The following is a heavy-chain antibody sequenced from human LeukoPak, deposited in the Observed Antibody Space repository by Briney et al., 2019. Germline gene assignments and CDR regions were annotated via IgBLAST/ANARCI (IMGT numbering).Heavy chain of an antibody. J-gene: IGHJ3*02. CDR3: AKQFSGYPVPAFEI. CDR2: ISTSGDNT. Sequence: GGSLRLSFSTSGFTLRGYGMSWVRQALGKGPEWGSTISTSGDNTYYSDPVKGRFSVSRDNSKNTLFLQMSSLRVEDTAVYYCAKQFSGYPVPAFEIWGQGTMVTVSS. CDR1: GFTLRGYG. D-gene: IGHD3-22*01. V-gene: IGHV3-23*01.